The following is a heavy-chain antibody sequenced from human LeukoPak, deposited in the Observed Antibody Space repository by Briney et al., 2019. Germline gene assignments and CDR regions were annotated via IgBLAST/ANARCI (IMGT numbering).Heavy chain of an antibody. CDR1: GYSISSGYY. CDR2: IYHGGST. Sequence: SETLSLTCTVSGYSISSGYYWGWIRPPPGKGLEWIGSIYHGGSTYYNPSLKSRVTISVDTSKNQFSLKLSSVTAADTAVYYCARNEYPRSYCSSTSCYTMDYWGQGTLVTVSS. CDR3: ARNEYPRSYCSSTSCYTMDY. V-gene: IGHV4-38-2*02. J-gene: IGHJ4*02. D-gene: IGHD2-2*02.